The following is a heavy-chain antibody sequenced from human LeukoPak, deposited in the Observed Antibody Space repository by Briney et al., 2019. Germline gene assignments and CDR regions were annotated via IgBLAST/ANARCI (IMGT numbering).Heavy chain of an antibody. J-gene: IGHJ3*01. CDR2: IYYSGST. CDR3: ARLSAAVHLGAFDL. D-gene: IGHD3-3*01. Sequence: SETLSLTCTVSGGSISSSSYYWGWIRQPPGKGLEWIGFIYYSGSTYYNPSLKSRVTISVDTSKNQFSLKLTSVTAADTAVYYCARLSAAVHLGAFDLWGQGTMVTVSS. V-gene: IGHV4-39*01. CDR1: GGSISSSSYY.